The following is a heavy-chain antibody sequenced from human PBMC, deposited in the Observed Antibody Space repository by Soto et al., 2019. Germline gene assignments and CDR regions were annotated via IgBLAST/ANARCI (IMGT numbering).Heavy chain of an antibody. CDR3: ARVGTGSSTPLDI. D-gene: IGHD3-9*01. V-gene: IGHV3-21*01. CDR1: GFMFTKST. CDR2: TTSASDYI. J-gene: IGHJ3*02. Sequence: PGGSLRLSCVASGFMFTKSTMNWVRQAPGKGLEWVSSTTSASDYIFYADSVKGRFTISRDNANNSLYVQMKSLSAVDTAVYYCARVGTGSSTPLDIRGQGTMVTVSS.